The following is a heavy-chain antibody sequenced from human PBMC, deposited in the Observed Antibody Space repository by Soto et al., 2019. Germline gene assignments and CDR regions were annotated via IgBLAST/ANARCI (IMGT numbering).Heavy chain of an antibody. D-gene: IGHD6-13*01. Sequence: SETLSLTSTFSGFSIRSGGYYWSWIRQHPGKGLEWIGYIYYSGSTYYNPSLKSRVTISVDTSKNQFSLKLSSVTAADTAVYYCARDLQYSRLFYGMDVWGQGTTVTVSS. V-gene: IGHV4-31*03. CDR2: IYYSGST. CDR3: ARDLQYSRLFYGMDV. J-gene: IGHJ6*02. CDR1: GFSIRSGGYY.